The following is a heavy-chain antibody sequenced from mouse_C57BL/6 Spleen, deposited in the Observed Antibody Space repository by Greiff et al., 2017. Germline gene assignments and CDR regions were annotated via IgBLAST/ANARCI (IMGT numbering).Heavy chain of an antibody. CDR2: IRSKSNNYAT. CDR1: GFSFNTYA. D-gene: IGHD2-4*01. J-gene: IGHJ3*01. Sequence: EVKLVESGGGLVQPKGSLKLSCAASGFSFNTYAMNWVRQAPGKGLEWVARIRSKSNNYATYYADSVKDRFTISRDDSESMLYLQMNNLKTEDTAMYYCVRASIYYDYGCAYWGQGTLVTGSA. V-gene: IGHV10-1*01. CDR3: VRASIYYDYGCAY.